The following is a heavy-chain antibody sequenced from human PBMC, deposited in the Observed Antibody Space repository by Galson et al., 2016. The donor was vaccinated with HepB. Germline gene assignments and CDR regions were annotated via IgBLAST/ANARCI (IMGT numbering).Heavy chain of an antibody. D-gene: IGHD3-22*01. J-gene: IGHJ3*02. CDR2: ISSRGGT. CDR3: ARGNSFSYHGSPIHLAIAFDT. CDR1: GNSLSTDGFY. V-gene: IGHV4-31*03. Sequence: TLSLTCTVSGNSLSTDGFYWHWIRQHPGKGLEWIGYISSRGGTYYNPSLKGRVAISDDTSKNQFSLNLRSVTAADTAVYFCARGNSFSYHGSPIHLAIAFDTWGRGNMVTVSS.